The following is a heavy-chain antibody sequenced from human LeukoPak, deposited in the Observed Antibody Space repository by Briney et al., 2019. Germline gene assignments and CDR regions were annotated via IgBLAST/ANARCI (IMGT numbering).Heavy chain of an antibody. V-gene: IGHV3-23*01. CDR3: TKELVLTGYTCGFDY. CDR1: GFTFSSYA. Sequence: PGGSLRLSCAASGFTFSSYAMSWVRQAPGKGLEWVSAISGSGGSTYYADSVKGRFTISRDNSKNTLYLQMNSLRAEDTAVYYCTKELVLTGYTCGFDYWGQGTLVTVSS. CDR2: ISGSGGST. J-gene: IGHJ4*02. D-gene: IGHD5-18*01.